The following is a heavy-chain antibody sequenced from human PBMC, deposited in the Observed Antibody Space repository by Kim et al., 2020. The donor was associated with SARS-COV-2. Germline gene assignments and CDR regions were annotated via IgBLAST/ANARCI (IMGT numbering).Heavy chain of an antibody. Sequence: SETLSLTCRVSGASVASRSYYWSWIRQFPGKGLEWIGNIYDDGRTAYNPSVKSRVSMSLDTSQNQFSLAMRSMTAADRAVYFCARGSIAVTGVNDYWGQGTLVTVSS. V-gene: IGHV4-39*07. D-gene: IGHD6-19*01. CDR1: GASVASRSYY. CDR2: IYDDGRT. CDR3: ARGSIAVTGVNDY. J-gene: IGHJ4*02.